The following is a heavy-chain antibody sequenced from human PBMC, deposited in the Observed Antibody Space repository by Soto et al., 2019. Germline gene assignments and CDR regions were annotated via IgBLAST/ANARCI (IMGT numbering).Heavy chain of an antibody. D-gene: IGHD6-13*01. Sequence: PSETLSLTCTVSGGSISSSSYYWGWIRQPPGKGLEWIGSIYYSGSTYYNPSLKSRVTISVDTPKNHFSLKLTSVTAADTAVYYCARPGGSGWFYFDSWGQGSQVTVSS. CDR3: ARPGGSGWFYFDS. CDR1: GGSISSSSYY. CDR2: IYYSGST. J-gene: IGHJ4*02. V-gene: IGHV4-39*02.